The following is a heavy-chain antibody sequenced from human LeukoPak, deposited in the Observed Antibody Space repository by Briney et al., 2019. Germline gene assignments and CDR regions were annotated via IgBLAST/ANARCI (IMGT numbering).Heavy chain of an antibody. D-gene: IGHD1-1*01. CDR1: GYTLTELS. CDR3: STGGSSRTRNKWFDP. V-gene: IGHV1-24*01. J-gene: IGHJ5*02. Sequence: ASVKVSCKVSGYTLTELSMHWVRQAPGRGLEWMGGFDSEDRKTIYAHTFQVRFTMTEDTSTDTAYMYMSSLRSEDTAVYYFSTGGSSRTRNKWFDPWGQRTLVSVSS. CDR2: FDSEDRKT.